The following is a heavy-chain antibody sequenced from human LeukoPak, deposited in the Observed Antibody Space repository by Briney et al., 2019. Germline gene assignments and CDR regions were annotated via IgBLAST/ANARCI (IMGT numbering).Heavy chain of an antibody. CDR2: IRYDGSNK. CDR3: AKVEWQLHDNSFDY. V-gene: IGHV3-30*02. J-gene: IGHJ4*02. Sequence: PGGSLRLSCAASGFTFSSYGMHWVRQAPGKGLEWVAFIRYDGSNKYYADSVKGRFTISRDNSKNTLYLQMNSLRAEDTAVYYCAKVEWQLHDNSFDYWGQGTLVTVSS. D-gene: IGHD6-6*01. CDR1: GFTFSSYG.